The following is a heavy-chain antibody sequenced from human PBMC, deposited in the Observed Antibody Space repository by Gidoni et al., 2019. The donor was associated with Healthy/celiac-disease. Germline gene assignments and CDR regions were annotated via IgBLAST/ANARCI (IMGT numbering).Heavy chain of an antibody. Sequence: EVQLVESGGGLVQPGGSLRLSCAASGFTFSSYAMSWVRQAPGKGLEWVSAISGSGGSTYYADSGKGRFTISRDNSKNTLYLQMNSLRAEDTAVYYCAKSGEKGIVGALFFTDYWGQGTLVTVSS. D-gene: IGHD1-26*01. CDR2: ISGSGGST. J-gene: IGHJ4*02. CDR1: GFTFSSYA. V-gene: IGHV3-23*04. CDR3: AKSGEKGIVGALFFTDY.